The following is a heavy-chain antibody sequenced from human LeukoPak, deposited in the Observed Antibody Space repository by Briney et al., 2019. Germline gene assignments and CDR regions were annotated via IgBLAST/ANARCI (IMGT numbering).Heavy chain of an antibody. CDR2: S. D-gene: IGHD6-6*01. J-gene: IGHJ4*02. Sequence: LETLSLTCTVSGGSMTAGNYYWGWVRQPPGTGLQWIATSYQGASLKSRVTISLDTSKNQFSLRLTSVTAADTAVYYCARGVYGSSSEIDYWGQGTLVTVSS. CDR1: GGSMTAGNYY. CDR3: ARGVYGSSSEIDY. V-gene: IGHV4-39*07.